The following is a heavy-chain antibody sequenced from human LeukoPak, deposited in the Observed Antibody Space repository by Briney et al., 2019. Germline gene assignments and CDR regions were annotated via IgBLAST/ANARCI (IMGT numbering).Heavy chain of an antibody. J-gene: IGHJ4*02. CDR1: GYTFTSYD. D-gene: IGHD4-11*01. CDR3: ARVGTTGATADN. Sequence: ASVKVSCKASGYTFTSYDINWVRQATGQGLEWMGWMNPNSGKTGYVQKFQGRVTMTSDTSTSTVYMELKSLRSEDTAVYFCARVGTTGATADNWGQGTLVTVSS. CDR2: MNPNSGKT. V-gene: IGHV1-8*01.